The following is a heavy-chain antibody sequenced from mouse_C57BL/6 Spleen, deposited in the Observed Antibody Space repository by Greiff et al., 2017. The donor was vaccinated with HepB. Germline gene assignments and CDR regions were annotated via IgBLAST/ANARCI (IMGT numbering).Heavy chain of an antibody. CDR3: ARRKITTGYYFDY. CDR1: GYTFTSYD. Sequence: VQLQESGPELVKPGASVKLSCKASGYTFTSYDINWVKQRPGQGLEWIGWIYPRDGSTKYNEKFKGKATLTVDTSSSTAYMELHSLTSEDSAVYFCARRKITTGYYFDYWGQGTTLTVSS. V-gene: IGHV1-85*01. J-gene: IGHJ2*01. CDR2: IYPRDGST. D-gene: IGHD2-4*01.